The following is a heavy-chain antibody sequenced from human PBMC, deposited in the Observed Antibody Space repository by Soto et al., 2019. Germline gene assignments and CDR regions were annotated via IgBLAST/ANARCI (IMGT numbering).Heavy chain of an antibody. V-gene: IGHV1-18*01. CDR2: ISGYTGNA. D-gene: IGHD3-10*01. Sequence: QVRLVQSGAEVSEPGATVKVSCKAFGNIVTNYGINWVRKAPGQGLEWMGCISGYTGNAHYSPKVKGRVIITTDTSTATAYMELSSLTSDDTALYYCATGGGALDIWGQGTMVSVSS. J-gene: IGHJ3*02. CDR3: ATGGGALDI. CDR1: GNIVTNYG.